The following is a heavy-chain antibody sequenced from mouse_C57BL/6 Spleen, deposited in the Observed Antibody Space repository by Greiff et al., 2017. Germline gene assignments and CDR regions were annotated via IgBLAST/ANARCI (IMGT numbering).Heavy chain of an antibody. V-gene: IGHV1-62-2*01. CDR2: FYPGSGSI. CDR1: GYTFTEYT. J-gene: IGHJ1*03. D-gene: IGHD1-1*01. CDR3: ARHEDRNYYYGSSYWYFDV. Sequence: QVQLQQSGAELVKPGASVKLSCKASGYTFTEYTIHWVKQRSGQGLEWIGWFYPGSGSIKYNEKFKDKATLTADKYSSTVYMELSRLTSEDSAVYFCARHEDRNYYYGSSYWYFDVWGTGTTVTVSS.